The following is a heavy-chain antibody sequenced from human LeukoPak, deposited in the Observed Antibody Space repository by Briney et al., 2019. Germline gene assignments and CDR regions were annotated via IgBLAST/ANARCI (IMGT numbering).Heavy chain of an antibody. J-gene: IGHJ4*02. CDR2: ISGRSTYI. CDR1: GFTFSSYT. CDR3: ASARGYSSEYK. D-gene: IGHD6-19*01. Sequence: VGSLRLSCSASGFTFSSYTMNWVRQAPGKGLEWVSSISGRSTYIFYADSVKGRFTISRDNAKNSLSLQTNSLRAEDTALYYCASARGYSSEYKWGQGTLVTVSS. V-gene: IGHV3-21*04.